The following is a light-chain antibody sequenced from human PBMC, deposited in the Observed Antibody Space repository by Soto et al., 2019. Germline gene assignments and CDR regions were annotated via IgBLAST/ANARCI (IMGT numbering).Light chain of an antibody. J-gene: IGLJ3*02. Sequence: QCVLTQPPSASGTPGQGVTISCSGSGSNIGSNFVYWYQQLPGTAPKLLIYRNDQRPSGLPDRFSGSKSGTSASLAISGLRSEDEADYYCAAWDDSLSGPVFGGGTKLTVL. CDR1: GSNIGSNF. V-gene: IGLV1-47*01. CDR2: RND. CDR3: AAWDDSLSGPV.